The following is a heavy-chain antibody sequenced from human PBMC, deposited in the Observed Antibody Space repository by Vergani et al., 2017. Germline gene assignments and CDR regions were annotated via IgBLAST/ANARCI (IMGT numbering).Heavy chain of an antibody. D-gene: IGHD3-3*01. Sequence: QVQLQESGPGLVKPSETLSLTCTVSGGSISSHYWSWIRQPPGKGLEWIGYIYYSGSTNYNPSLKSRVTTSVDTSKNQFSLKLSSVTAADTAVYYCARVLEWLFLPWYIDLWGRGTLVTVSS. CDR3: ARVLEWLFLPWYIDL. V-gene: IGHV4-59*11. CDR2: IYYSGST. CDR1: GGSISSHY. J-gene: IGHJ2*01.